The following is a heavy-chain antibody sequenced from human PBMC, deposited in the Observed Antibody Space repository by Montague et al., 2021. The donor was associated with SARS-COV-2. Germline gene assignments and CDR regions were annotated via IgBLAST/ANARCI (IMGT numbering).Heavy chain of an antibody. CDR1: GDSFISDRDY. V-gene: IGHV4-39*01. Sequence: SETLSLTCTFSGDSFISDRDYLAWVRQPPGKGLDWIGSLYYQGGSYYTPSLKSRAAISTDRSKNEISLRMTSVTAADTAVYSCARHQDLFSTEGVIGFDIWGPGTMVIVSS. D-gene: IGHD2-21*01. CDR2: LYYQGGS. CDR3: ARHQDLFSTEGVIGFDI. J-gene: IGHJ3*02.